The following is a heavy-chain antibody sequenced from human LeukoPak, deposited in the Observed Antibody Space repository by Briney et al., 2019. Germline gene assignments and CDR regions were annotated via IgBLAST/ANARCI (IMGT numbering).Heavy chain of an antibody. CDR1: GYTFTNFW. Sequence: GASLQISCKGSGYTFTNFWIGWVRQMPGEGLEWMGIIFPGDSDTRYSPSFQGQVTISVDKSIGTAYLQWNRLKASDTAMYYCARPARPAITVAAYDYWGQGTLVTVSS. CDR2: IFPGDSDT. CDR3: ARPARPAITVAAYDY. V-gene: IGHV5-51*01. D-gene: IGHD6-19*01. J-gene: IGHJ4*02.